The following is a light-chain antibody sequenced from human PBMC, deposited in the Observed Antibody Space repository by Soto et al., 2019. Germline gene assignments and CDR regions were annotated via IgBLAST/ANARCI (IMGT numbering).Light chain of an antibody. V-gene: IGLV2-23*01. Sequence: QSALTQPASVSGSPGQSITISCTGTSSDVGSYNLVSWYQQHPGKAPKLMIYEGSKRPSGVSNRFSGSKSGNMASLTISGLQAEDEADYYCCSYAGSSPNYVFGTGTKVTVL. J-gene: IGLJ1*01. CDR2: EGS. CDR3: CSYAGSSPNYV. CDR1: SSDVGSYNL.